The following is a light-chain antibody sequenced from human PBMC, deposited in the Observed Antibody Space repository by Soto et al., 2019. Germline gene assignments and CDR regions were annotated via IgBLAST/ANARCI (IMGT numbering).Light chain of an antibody. CDR3: QQYYSTPMYT. Sequence: EIVLTQSPGTLSLSPGERATLSCRASQSVSSSYLAWYQQKPGQAPRLLIYGASSRATGIPDRFSGSGSGTDFTLTISSLQAEDVAVYYCQQYYSTPMYTFGQGTKLEIK. CDR1: QSVSSSY. J-gene: IGKJ2*01. V-gene: IGKV3-20*01. CDR2: GAS.